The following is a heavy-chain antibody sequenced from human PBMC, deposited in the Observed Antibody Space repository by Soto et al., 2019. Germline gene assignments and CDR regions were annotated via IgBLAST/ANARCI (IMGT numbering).Heavy chain of an antibody. Sequence: QVQLQQWGAGLVKPSETLSLTCAVHGGFYSTNCWMWIRQPPGKGLEWIGEIDNRGRTNYHPSLKSRVTVALDTSKSHLSLKLTPVTAADTAVYYCARKGVEATWGAINFWGQGTLVNVSS. D-gene: IGHD5-12*01. J-gene: IGHJ4*02. V-gene: IGHV4-34*01. CDR1: GGFYSTNC. CDR3: ARKGVEATWGAINF. CDR2: IDNRGRT.